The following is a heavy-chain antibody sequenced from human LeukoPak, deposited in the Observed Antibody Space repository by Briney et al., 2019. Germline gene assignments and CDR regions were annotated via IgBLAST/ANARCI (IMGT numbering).Heavy chain of an antibody. D-gene: IGHD3-22*01. Sequence: GGSLRLSCAASGFTFSTYGIHWVRQAPGKGLEWVAVIWPDGSNKYYADSVKGRFTISRDNSKNTLYLQMNSLSAEDTAVYYCARAPGGVYDSSGYYYEYYFDYWGQGTLVTVSS. V-gene: IGHV3-33*01. CDR1: GFTFSTYG. J-gene: IGHJ4*02. CDR3: ARAPGGVYDSSGYYYEYYFDY. CDR2: IWPDGSNK.